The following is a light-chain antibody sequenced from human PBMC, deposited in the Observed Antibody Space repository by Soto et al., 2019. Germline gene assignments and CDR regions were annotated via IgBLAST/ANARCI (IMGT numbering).Light chain of an antibody. Sequence: QSVLTQPPSVSGAPGQRVTISCTGSSSNIGAGYDVHWYQQLPGTAPTLHMFANINRPSGVPDRFSGSKSGTSAFLAITGLQAEDEADYYCQSYDSSLSAYVFGTGTKVTVL. CDR3: QSYDSSLSAYV. J-gene: IGLJ1*01. CDR1: SSNIGAGYD. CDR2: ANI. V-gene: IGLV1-40*01.